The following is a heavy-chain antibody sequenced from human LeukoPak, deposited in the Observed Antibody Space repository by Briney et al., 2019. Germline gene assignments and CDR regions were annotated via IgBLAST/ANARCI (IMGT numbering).Heavy chain of an antibody. CDR2: ISSSSSYI. V-gene: IGHV3-21*01. Sequence: GXSLILSCAASGFTFSSYSMNWVRQAPGKGLEWVSSISSSSSYIYYADSVKGRFTISRDNAKNSLYLQMNSLRAEDTAVYYCARDRGVPYFITGTTTAFFDYWGQGTLVTVSS. D-gene: IGHD1-7*01. CDR1: GFTFSSYS. CDR3: ARDRGVPYFITGTTTAFFDY. J-gene: IGHJ4*02.